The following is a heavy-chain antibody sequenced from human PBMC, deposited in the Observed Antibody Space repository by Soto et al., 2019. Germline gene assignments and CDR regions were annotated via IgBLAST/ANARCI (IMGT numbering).Heavy chain of an antibody. Sequence: ASVKVSCKASGYTFTSYYMHWVRQAPGQGLEWMGIINPSGGSTSYAQKFQGRVTMTRDTSTSTVYMELSSLRSEDTAVYYCASALGYCSGGRCYSVDAFDIWGQGTMVTVSS. CDR1: GYTFTSYY. CDR2: INPSGGST. CDR3: ASALGYCSGGRCYSVDAFDI. J-gene: IGHJ3*02. V-gene: IGHV1-46*03. D-gene: IGHD2-15*01.